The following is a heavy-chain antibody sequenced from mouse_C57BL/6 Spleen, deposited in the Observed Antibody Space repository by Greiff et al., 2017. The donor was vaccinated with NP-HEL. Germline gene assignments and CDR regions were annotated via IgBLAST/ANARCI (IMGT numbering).Heavy chain of an antibody. J-gene: IGHJ4*01. Sequence: VQLQQSGPELVKPGASVKISCKASGYAFSSSWMNWVKQRPGKGLEWIGRIYPGDGDTNYNGKFKGKATLTADKSSSTAYMQLSSLTSEDSAVYFCALGWLLSAMDYWGQGTSVTVSS. CDR1: GYAFSSSW. V-gene: IGHV1-82*01. CDR3: ALGWLLSAMDY. CDR2: IYPGDGDT. D-gene: IGHD2-3*01.